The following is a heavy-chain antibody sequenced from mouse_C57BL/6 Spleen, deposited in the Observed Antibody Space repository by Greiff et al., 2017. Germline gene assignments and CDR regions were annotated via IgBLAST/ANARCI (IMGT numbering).Heavy chain of an antibody. CDR1: GYTFTSYW. V-gene: IGHV1-50*01. D-gene: IGHD2-5*01. CDR2: IDPSDSYT. CDR3: ARAIVPPYYFDY. Sequence: QVQLQQPGAELVKPGASVKLSCKASGYTFTSYWMQWVKQRPGQGLEWIGEIDPSDSYTNYNQKFNGTATSTVDPSSSTAYMQLGSLTSEASAVYDCARAIVPPYYFDYWGQGTTLTVSA. J-gene: IGHJ2*01.